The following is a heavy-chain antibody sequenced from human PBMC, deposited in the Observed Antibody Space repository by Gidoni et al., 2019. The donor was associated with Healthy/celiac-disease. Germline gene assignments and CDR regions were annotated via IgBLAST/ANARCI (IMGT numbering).Heavy chain of an antibody. CDR3: ARHATTTDTAMVLPTGPFPDY. CDR1: GCSISSSSYY. CDR2: IYYSWST. D-gene: IGHD5-18*01. Sequence: QLQLQESGPGLVKPSETLSLTCTVSGCSISSSSYYWGWIRQPPGKGLEWIGSIYYSWSTYYNPSLKSRVTISVDTSKNQFSLKLSSVTAADTAVYYCARHATTTDTAMVLPTGPFPDYWGQGTLVTVSS. J-gene: IGHJ4*02. V-gene: IGHV4-39*01.